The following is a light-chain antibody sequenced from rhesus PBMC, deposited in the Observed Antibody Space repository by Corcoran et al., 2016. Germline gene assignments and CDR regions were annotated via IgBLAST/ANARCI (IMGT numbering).Light chain of an antibody. CDR2: YAS. J-gene: IGKJ1*01. Sequence: DIQMTQSPSSLSASVGDTVTITFRASQGISNFLAWYQQKPGKAPKPLIYYASIMESGVPSRFTGSGSGKDLTRPISSLRPEDYATYCCHLHNSYPWTFGQGTKVEIK. CDR1: QGISNF. V-gene: IGKV1S14*01. CDR3: HLHNSYPWT.